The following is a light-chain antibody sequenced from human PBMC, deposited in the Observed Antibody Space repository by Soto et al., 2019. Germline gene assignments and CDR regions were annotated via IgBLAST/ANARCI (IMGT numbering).Light chain of an antibody. CDR2: DAS. J-gene: IGKJ2*01. Sequence: EIVLTQSPATLSLSPGERATLSCRASQSVTTYLAWYQQKPGQAPRPLIYDASYRATGIPARFSGSGSGTDFTLTISSLEPEDFAVYYCQQRGDWPLYTFGQGTKLEIK. CDR1: QSVTTY. CDR3: QQRGDWPLYT. V-gene: IGKV3-11*01.